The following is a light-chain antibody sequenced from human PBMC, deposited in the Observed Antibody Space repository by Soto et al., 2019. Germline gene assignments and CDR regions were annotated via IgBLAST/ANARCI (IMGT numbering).Light chain of an antibody. CDR1: QASSAW. J-gene: IGKJ4*01. CDR2: STL. Sequence: DLQMTQSPSSVSASVGDRVTITCRTSQASSAWLAWYQQKAGKAPRLLIYSTLTLQGGVTSRFSGGRYGTEFTLALSSLQPEDVGSYDCQKANIFQFSCGGGTKVEIK. V-gene: IGKV1-12*01. CDR3: QKANIFQFS.